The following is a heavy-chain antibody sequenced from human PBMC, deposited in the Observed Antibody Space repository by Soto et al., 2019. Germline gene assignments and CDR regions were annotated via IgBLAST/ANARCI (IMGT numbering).Heavy chain of an antibody. CDR2: IHINGRT. J-gene: IGHJ5*02. CDR1: GGSVSSYY. Sequence: KTSETLSLTCSVSGGSVSSYYWSWIRQPPGKGLEWIGYIHINGRTNHNPSLKSRVTISVDTSKNQFSLKLSSVTAADTAVYYCARVSCSSTSCAGQNWFDPWGQGTLVTVSS. D-gene: IGHD2-2*01. CDR3: ARVSCSSTSCAGQNWFDP. V-gene: IGHV4-59*02.